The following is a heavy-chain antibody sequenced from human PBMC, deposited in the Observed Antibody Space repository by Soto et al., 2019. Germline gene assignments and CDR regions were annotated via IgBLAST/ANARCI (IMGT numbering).Heavy chain of an antibody. CDR3: ARVITIFGGGPPAPHFDY. J-gene: IGHJ4*02. CDR2: IYYSGST. V-gene: IGHV4-59*01. D-gene: IGHD3-3*01. Sequence: SETLSLTCTVSGGSISSYYWSWIRQPPGKGLEWIGYIYYSGSTNYNPSLKSRVTISVDTSKNQFSLKLSSVTAADTAVYYCARVITIFGGGPPAPHFDYGGQETLFTVPS. CDR1: GGSISSYY.